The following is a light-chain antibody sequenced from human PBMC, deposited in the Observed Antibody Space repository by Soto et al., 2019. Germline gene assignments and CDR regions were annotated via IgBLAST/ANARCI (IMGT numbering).Light chain of an antibody. Sequence: EVVLTQSPATLSLSPGERATLSCRASQSVSRHLAWYQQKPGQAPRLLILDASDRATGIPARFSGSGSGTNFTLTISSLEPEDFAVYYCQQYKLWYTFAQGTKLEI. J-gene: IGKJ2*01. CDR1: QSVSRH. CDR2: DAS. V-gene: IGKV3-11*01. CDR3: QQYKLWYT.